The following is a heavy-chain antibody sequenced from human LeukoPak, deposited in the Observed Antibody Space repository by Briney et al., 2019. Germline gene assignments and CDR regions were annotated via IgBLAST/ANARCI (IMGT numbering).Heavy chain of an antibody. D-gene: IGHD3-3*01. CDR3: ATAVYDFWSGYFDY. CDR2: INPSGGST. CDR1: GYTFTSYY. Sequence: ASVKVSCKASGYTFTSYYMHWVRQAPGQGLEWMGIINPSGGSTSYAQKFQGRVTMTEDTSTDTAYMELSSLRSEDTAVYYCATAVYDFWSGYFDYWGQGTLVTVSS. J-gene: IGHJ4*02. V-gene: IGHV1-46*01.